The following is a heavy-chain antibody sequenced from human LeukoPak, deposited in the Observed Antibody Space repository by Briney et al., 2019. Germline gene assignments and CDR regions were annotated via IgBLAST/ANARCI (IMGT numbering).Heavy chain of an antibody. J-gene: IGHJ4*02. D-gene: IGHD3-16*02. CDR3: ASSLGELSLNPGDY. CDR1: GGSFSGYY. V-gene: IGHV4-34*01. CDR2: ISHSGST. Sequence: PSETLSLTCAVYGGSFSGYYWSWIRQPPGKGLEWIGEISHSGSTNYNPSLKSRVTISVDTSKNQFSLKLSSVTAADTAVYYCASSLGELSLNPGDYWGQGTLVTVSS.